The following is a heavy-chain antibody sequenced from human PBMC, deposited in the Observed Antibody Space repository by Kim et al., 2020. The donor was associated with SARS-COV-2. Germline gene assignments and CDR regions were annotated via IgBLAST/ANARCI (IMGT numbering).Heavy chain of an antibody. J-gene: IGHJ4*02. Sequence: SRKFQGRVTITRDTSASTAYMELSSLRSEDTAVYYCARGLRYFDWLLPGYWGQGTLVTVSS. CDR3: ARGLRYFDWLLPGY. D-gene: IGHD3-9*01. V-gene: IGHV1-3*01.